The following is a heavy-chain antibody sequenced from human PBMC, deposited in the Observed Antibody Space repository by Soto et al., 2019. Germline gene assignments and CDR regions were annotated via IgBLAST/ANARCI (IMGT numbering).Heavy chain of an antibody. J-gene: IGHJ5*02. CDR2: ISYDGSNK. Sequence: PGGSLRLSCAASGFTFSSYAMHWVRQAPGKGLEWVAVISYDGSNKYYADSVKGRFTISRDNSKNTLYLQMNNLRAEDTAVYYCAKGGTSGWNNWFDPWGQGTLVTVSS. D-gene: IGHD6-19*01. CDR1: GFTFSSYA. V-gene: IGHV3-30-3*01. CDR3: AKGGTSGWNNWFDP.